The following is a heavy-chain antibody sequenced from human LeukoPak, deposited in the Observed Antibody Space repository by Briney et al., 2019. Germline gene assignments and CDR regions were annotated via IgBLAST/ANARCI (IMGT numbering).Heavy chain of an antibody. Sequence: PSETLSLTCTVSGGSISSGSYYWSWIRQPAGKGLEWIGRIDISGSTNYNPSLKSRVTISVDTSKNQFSLKLNSVTAADTAVYYCARDRLRWPKIDYWGQGTLVTVSS. D-gene: IGHD4-23*01. CDR3: ARDRLRWPKIDY. J-gene: IGHJ4*02. V-gene: IGHV4-61*02. CDR2: IDISGST. CDR1: GGSISSGSYY.